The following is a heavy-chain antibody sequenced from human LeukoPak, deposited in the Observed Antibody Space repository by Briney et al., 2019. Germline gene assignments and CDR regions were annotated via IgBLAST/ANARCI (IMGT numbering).Heavy chain of an antibody. Sequence: PGGSLRLSCAPSGLTFTVDSTMGGSQAPGTGLEWVSSISLGSSYIHYADSVKGRFTFSRDNTQNSLSLKMNSLRVDDTAVYHCVRVGVRGWQPSMRYCLHVWGKGTTVTVSS. J-gene: IGHJ6*04. CDR1: GLTFTVDS. CDR3: VRVGVRGWQPSMRYCLHV. D-gene: IGHD6-19*01. CDR2: ISLGSSYI. V-gene: IGHV3-21*01.